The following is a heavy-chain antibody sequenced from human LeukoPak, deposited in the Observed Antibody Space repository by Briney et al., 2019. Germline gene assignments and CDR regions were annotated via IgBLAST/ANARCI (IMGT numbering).Heavy chain of an antibody. Sequence: GGSLRLSCAASGFTFSSYAMSWVRQAPGKGLEWVLAISGSGGSTYYADSVKGRFTISRDNSKNTLYLQMNSLRAEDTAVYYCASWGRNVLLWFGEKGMDVWGQGTTVTVSS. D-gene: IGHD3-10*01. J-gene: IGHJ6*02. CDR3: ASWGRNVLLWFGEKGMDV. V-gene: IGHV3-23*01. CDR1: GFTFSSYA. CDR2: ISGSGGST.